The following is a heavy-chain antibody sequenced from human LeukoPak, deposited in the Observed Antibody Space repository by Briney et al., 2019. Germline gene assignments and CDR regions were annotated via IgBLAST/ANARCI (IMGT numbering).Heavy chain of an antibody. CDR2: IIPIFGTA. CDR3: ARDRPGNYGLDY. V-gene: IGHV1-69*05. CDR1: AATFSSYA. D-gene: IGHD4-11*01. Sequence: SVKVSRKSSAATFSSYAISWERHAPGQGHGRMGGIIPIFGTANYAQKFQGRVTITTDESTSTAYMELSSLRSEDTAVYYCARDRPGNYGLDYWGQGTLGTVSS. J-gene: IGHJ4*02.